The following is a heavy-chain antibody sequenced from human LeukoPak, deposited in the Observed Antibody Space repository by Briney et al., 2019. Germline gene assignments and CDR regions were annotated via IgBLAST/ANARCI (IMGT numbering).Heavy chain of an antibody. V-gene: IGHV3-48*03. J-gene: IGHJ5*02. CDR1: GVSFSNYE. CDR3: AKGPGARGHFNWFDP. Sequence: PGGSLRLSCAASGVSFSNYEMNWVRQAPGKGVEGISYITASSTTIYYADSVKSRFTISRDNAKNSLYLQMNGLRGEDTAVYYCAKGPGARGHFNWFDPWGQGTLVTVSS. D-gene: IGHD5-12*01. CDR2: ITASSTTI.